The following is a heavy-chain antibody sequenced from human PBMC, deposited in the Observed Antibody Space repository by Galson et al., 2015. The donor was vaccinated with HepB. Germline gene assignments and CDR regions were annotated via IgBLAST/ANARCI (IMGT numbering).Heavy chain of an antibody. J-gene: IGHJ4*02. CDR1: GGSFSGYY. D-gene: IGHD3-10*01. CDR2: INHSGST. CDR3: ARGRLWFGELPLDY. Sequence: TLSLTCAVYGGSFSGYYWSWIRQPPGKGLEWIGEINHSGSTNYNPSLKSRVTISVDTSKNQFSLKLSSVTAADTAVYYCARGRLWFGELPLDYWGQGTLVTVSS. V-gene: IGHV4-34*01.